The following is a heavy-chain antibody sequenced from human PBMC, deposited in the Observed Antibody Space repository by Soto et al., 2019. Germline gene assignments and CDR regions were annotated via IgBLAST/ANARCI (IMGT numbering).Heavy chain of an antibody. V-gene: IGHV1-3*01. CDR1: GYSFTTFA. J-gene: IGHJ6*02. CDR2: INAGNGNT. D-gene: IGHD6-13*01. CDR3: ARIGRSISEAGRYYFYYGLDV. Sequence: QVHLVQSGAEMEKPGASVKVSCKAPGYSFTTFAIHWVRQAPGQGLEWLGWINAGNGNTKSSQKFQGRVTLTSDPSATTAYMELSSLASEDTAVYVCARIGRSISEAGRYYFYYGLDVWGQGTTVTVSS.